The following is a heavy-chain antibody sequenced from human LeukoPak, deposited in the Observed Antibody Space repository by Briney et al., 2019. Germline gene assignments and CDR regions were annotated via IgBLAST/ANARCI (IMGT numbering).Heavy chain of an antibody. CDR2: IYYSGST. J-gene: IGHJ4*02. CDR3: ARGEYQLDY. Sequence: SETVSHTCTVSGGSISSYYWSWIRQPPGKGLEWIGYIYYSGSTNYNPSLKSRVTMSVDTSKNQFSLKLSSVTAADTAVYYCARGEYQLDYWGQGTLVTVSS. CDR1: GGSISSYY. D-gene: IGHD2-2*01. V-gene: IGHV4-59*01.